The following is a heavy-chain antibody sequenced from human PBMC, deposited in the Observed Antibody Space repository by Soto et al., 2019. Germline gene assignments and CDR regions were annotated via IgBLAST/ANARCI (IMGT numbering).Heavy chain of an antibody. V-gene: IGHV4-30-4*01. D-gene: IGHD3-3*01. CDR1: GGSISSGDYY. Sequence: QVQLQESGPGLVKPSQTLSLTCTVSGGSISSGDYYWSWIRQPPGKGLEWIGYIYYSGSTYYNPSLKSRVTISVDTSKNQFSLKLSSVTAADTAVYYCARDLHYDFWSGYYNGGMDVWGQGTTVTVSS. J-gene: IGHJ6*02. CDR3: ARDLHYDFWSGYYNGGMDV. CDR2: IYYSGST.